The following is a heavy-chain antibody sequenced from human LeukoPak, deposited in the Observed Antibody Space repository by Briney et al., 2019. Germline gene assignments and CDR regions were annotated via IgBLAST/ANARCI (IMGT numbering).Heavy chain of an antibody. CDR3: ARGPTGVFDY. V-gene: IGHV4-59*01. CDR1: GGSISSYY. J-gene: IGHJ4*02. CDR2: IYYSGST. D-gene: IGHD7-27*01. Sequence: SETLSITCTVSGGSISSYYWSWIRQPPGKGLEWIGYIYYSGSTNYNPSLKSRVTISVDTSKNQFSLKLSSVTAADTAVYYCARGPTGVFDYWGQGTLVTVSS.